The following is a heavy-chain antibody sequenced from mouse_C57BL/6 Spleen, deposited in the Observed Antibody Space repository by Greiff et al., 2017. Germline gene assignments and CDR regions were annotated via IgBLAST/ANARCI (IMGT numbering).Heavy chain of an antibody. Sequence: VQLQQSGAELVRPGTSVKMSCKASGYTFTNYWIGWAKQRPGHGLEWIGDIYPGGGYTNYNEKFKGKATLTADKSSSTAYMQFSSLTSEDSAIYYCARGGGYRGLYLDYWGQGTTLTVSS. V-gene: IGHV1-63*01. D-gene: IGHD2-2*01. CDR3: ARGGGYRGLYLDY. CDR1: GYTFTNYW. J-gene: IGHJ2*01. CDR2: IYPGGGYT.